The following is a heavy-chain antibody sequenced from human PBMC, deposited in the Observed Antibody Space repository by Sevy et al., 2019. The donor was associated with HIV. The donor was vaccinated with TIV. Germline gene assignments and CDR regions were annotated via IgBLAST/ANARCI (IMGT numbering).Heavy chain of an antibody. V-gene: IGHV3-48*02. D-gene: IGHD4-17*01. CDR2: INSGSNTK. CDR3: ARDMDYGVIGDY. CDR1: EFIFSSYS. Sequence: GGSLRLSCVASEFIFSSYSMNWVRQAPGKGLEWVAYINSGSNTKYYADSVKGRFTISRDNAKNSLNLQMNSPRDEDTAVYYCARDMDYGVIGDYWGQGTLVTVSS. J-gene: IGHJ4*02.